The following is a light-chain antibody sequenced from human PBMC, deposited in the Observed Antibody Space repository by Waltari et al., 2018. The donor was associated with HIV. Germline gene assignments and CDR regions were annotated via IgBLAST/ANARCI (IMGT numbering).Light chain of an antibody. Sequence: QSALTQPRSVSGSPGQSVPIPCPGTSSDVGGYNHVSWYQQLPGKAPKLMIYDLTERPSGVPDRFSGSKSGNTASLTISGLQAEDEADYYCCSFAGSYTWLFGGGTKLTVL. CDR1: SSDVGGYNH. V-gene: IGLV2-11*01. CDR2: DLT. CDR3: CSFAGSYTWL. J-gene: IGLJ2*01.